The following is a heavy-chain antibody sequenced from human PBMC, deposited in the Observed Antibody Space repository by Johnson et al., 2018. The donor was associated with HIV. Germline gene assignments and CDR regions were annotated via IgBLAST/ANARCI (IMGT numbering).Heavy chain of an antibody. Sequence: VQLVESGGGLIQPGGSLRVSCAASGFTVSRNYMRWVRPAPGQGLEWVSAFYSGGSTYFADSANGRFTLPRDTSKNTLYLQMGSLRAEDMAVYYCAREGDGYNAFDIWGQGTMVTVSS. CDR2: FYSGGST. CDR1: GFTVSRNY. D-gene: IGHD5-24*01. J-gene: IGHJ3*02. V-gene: IGHV3-66*03. CDR3: AREGDGYNAFDI.